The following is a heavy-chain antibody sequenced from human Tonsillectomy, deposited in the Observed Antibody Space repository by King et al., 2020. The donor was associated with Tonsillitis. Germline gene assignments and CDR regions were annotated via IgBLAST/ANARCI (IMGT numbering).Heavy chain of an antibody. CDR2: ISGSGGST. J-gene: IGHJ6*02. CDR1: GFTFSSYA. Sequence: VQLVESGGGLVQPGGSLRLSCAASGFTFSSYAMSWVRQAPGKGLEWVSAISGSGGSTYYADSVKGRFTISRDNSKNTLYLQMNSLRAEDTAVYYCAKGRVGGERGGDYYYYYGMDVWGQGTTVTVSS. CDR3: AKGRVGGERGGDYYYYYGMDV. D-gene: IGHD3-16*01. V-gene: IGHV3-23*04.